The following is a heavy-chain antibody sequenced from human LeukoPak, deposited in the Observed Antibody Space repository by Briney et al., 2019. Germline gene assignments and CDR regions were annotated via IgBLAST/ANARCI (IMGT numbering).Heavy chain of an antibody. CDR3: ARESAARDFDY. D-gene: IGHD6-6*01. CDR2: INHSGSA. V-gene: IGHV4-34*01. Sequence: SETLSLTCAVYGGSFSGYYWSWIRQPPGKGLEWIGEINHSGSANYNPSLKSRVTISVDTSKNQFSLKLSSVTAADTAVYYCARESAARDFDYWGQGTLVTVSS. J-gene: IGHJ4*02. CDR1: GGSFSGYY.